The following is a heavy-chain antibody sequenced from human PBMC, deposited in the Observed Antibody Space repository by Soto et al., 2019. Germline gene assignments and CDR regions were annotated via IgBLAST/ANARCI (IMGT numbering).Heavy chain of an antibody. CDR1: GYTFTSYG. CDR2: ISAYNGST. V-gene: IGHV1-18*04. D-gene: IGHD2-2*01. J-gene: IGHJ6*02. CDR3: ARTWGGYCSSTSCFGEDYYYGMDV. Sequence: ASVKVSCKASGYTFTSYGISWVRQAPGQGLEWMGWISAYNGSTNYAQKLQGRVTMTTDTSTSTAYMELRSLRSDDTAVYYCARTWGGYCSSTSCFGEDYYYGMDVWGQGTTVTVSS.